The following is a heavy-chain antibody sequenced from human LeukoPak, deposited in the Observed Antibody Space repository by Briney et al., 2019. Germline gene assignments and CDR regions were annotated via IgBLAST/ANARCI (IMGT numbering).Heavy chain of an antibody. CDR1: GGSISSYY. V-gene: IGHV4-59*01. D-gene: IGHD3-22*01. CDR2: IYYSGST. J-gene: IGHJ3*02. CDR3: ARDSNGYLTFDI. Sequence: SETLSLTCTVSGGSISSYYWSWIRQPPGKGLEWIGYIYYSGSTNYNPSLKSRVTISVDTSKNQFSLKLSSFTAAAPAVYYCARDSNGYLTFDIWGQGTMVTVSS.